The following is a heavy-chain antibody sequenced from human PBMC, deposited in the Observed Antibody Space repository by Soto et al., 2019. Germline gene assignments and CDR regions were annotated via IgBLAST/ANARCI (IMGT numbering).Heavy chain of an antibody. CDR3: AREKNYYCDY. J-gene: IGHJ4*02. CDR1: GFTFSSHW. Sequence: SLRLSCAASGFTFSSHWMHWVRQSPGKGPVWVSRINSGGSTSYAYSVKGRFTISRDNSKNTLYLQMGSLRAEDMAIYYCAREKNYYCDYWGQGTLVTVSS. CDR2: INSGGST. V-gene: IGHV3-64*01.